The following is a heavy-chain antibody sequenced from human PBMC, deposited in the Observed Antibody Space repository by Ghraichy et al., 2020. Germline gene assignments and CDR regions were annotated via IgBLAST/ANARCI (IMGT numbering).Heavy chain of an antibody. D-gene: IGHD2-2*01. CDR2: VISDGSST. CDR1: GFTFSSYW. J-gene: IGHJ4*02. CDR3: ARGSSTRGDY. V-gene: IGHV3-74*01. Sequence: GESLNISCAASGFTFSSYWMHWVRQAPGKGLVWVSRVISDGSSTNYADSVKGRFTISRDNAKNTLYLQMSSLRAEDTAVYYCARGSSTRGDYWGQGTLVTVSS.